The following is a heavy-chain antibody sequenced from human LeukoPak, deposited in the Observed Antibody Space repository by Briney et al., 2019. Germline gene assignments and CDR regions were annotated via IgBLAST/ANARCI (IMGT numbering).Heavy chain of an antibody. D-gene: IGHD3-10*01. CDR2: INHSGST. CDR3: ARGRGRSDY. Sequence: SETLSLTCAVYGGSFSGYYWSWLRQPPGKGLEWIGEINHSGSTNYNPTLQGRVTISVDTSKNKFSLKLSSVTAAATAVYYCARGRGRSDYWGQGTLVTVSS. J-gene: IGHJ4*02. CDR1: GGSFSGYY. V-gene: IGHV4-34*01.